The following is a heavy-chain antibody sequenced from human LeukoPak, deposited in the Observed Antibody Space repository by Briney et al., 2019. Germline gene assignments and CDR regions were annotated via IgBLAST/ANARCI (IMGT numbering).Heavy chain of an antibody. D-gene: IGHD3-10*01. V-gene: IGHV3-48*04. CDR3: ASRAPVRGVKGGGY. Sequence: GGSLRLSCAGSGFSFSSYGMHWVRQAPGKGLEWVSYISSSGSTIYYADSVKGRFTISRDNAKNSLYLQMNSLRAEDTAVYYCASRAPVRGVKGGGYWGQGTLVTVSS. CDR1: GFSFSSYG. CDR2: ISSSGSTI. J-gene: IGHJ4*02.